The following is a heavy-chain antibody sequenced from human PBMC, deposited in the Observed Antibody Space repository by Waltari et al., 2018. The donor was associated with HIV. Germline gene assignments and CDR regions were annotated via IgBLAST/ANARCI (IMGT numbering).Heavy chain of an antibody. CDR3: ARHDSLRGVIMVDALYFDS. V-gene: IGHV4-39*01. Sequence: QLQLQESGPGLVKPSATLSLNCTISGGSVTSSGYYWGWIRQPPGQGLEWMGTLFYSGSTYYRPSLKSRLSMSVDASQNQFSLRLTSVTAADTAVYYCARHDSLRGVIMVDALYFDSWGQGILVTVSS. D-gene: IGHD2-8*01. CDR2: LFYSGST. J-gene: IGHJ4*02. CDR1: GGSVTSSGYY.